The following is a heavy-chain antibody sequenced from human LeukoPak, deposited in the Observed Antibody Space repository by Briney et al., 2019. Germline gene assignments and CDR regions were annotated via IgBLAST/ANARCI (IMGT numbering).Heavy chain of an antibody. CDR1: GYSISSGYY. J-gene: IGHJ4*02. Sequence: SETLSLTCTVSGYSISSGYYWGWIRQPPGKGLEWIGTIYHSGSTYYNPSLKSRVTISLDTSKNQFSLKLSSVTAADTAVYYCARTYYDFWSGYHRGQMEFDYWGQGTLVTVSS. D-gene: IGHD3-3*01. CDR3: ARTYYDFWSGYHRGQMEFDY. CDR2: IYHSGST. V-gene: IGHV4-38-2*02.